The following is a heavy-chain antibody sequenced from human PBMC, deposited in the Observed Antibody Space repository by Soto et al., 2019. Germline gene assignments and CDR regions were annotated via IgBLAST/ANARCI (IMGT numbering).Heavy chain of an antibody. CDR2: LSFDGSNE. CDR3: AKDPGVGYCSGGSCYVPDF. J-gene: IGHJ4*02. D-gene: IGHD2-15*01. Sequence: QVHLVDSGGGVVQPGRSLRLSCAASGFTFSNYAMHWVRQAPGKGLEWVALLSFDGSNEYYADSVKGRFTISRDNPNNMLFLQMNSLRPEDTAVYYCAKDPGVGYCSGGSCYVPDFWGQGALVTVSS. CDR1: GFTFSNYA. V-gene: IGHV3-30-3*01.